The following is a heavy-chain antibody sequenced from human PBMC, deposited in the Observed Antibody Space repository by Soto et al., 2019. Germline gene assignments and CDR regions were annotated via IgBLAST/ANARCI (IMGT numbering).Heavy chain of an antibody. Sequence: GGSLRLSCAASGFTFSSYWMSWVRQAPGKGLEWVANIKQDGSEKYYVDSVKGRFTISRDNAKNSLYLQMNSLRAEDTAVYYCARAGGYDTHDWDNWFDPWGQGTLVTVSS. D-gene: IGHD5-12*01. CDR3: ARAGGYDTHDWDNWFDP. CDR1: GFTFSSYW. CDR2: IKQDGSEK. J-gene: IGHJ5*02. V-gene: IGHV3-7*01.